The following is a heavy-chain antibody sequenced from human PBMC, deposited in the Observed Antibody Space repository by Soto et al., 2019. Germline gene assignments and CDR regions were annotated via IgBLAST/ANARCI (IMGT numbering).Heavy chain of an antibody. CDR1: GFTFSNAW. D-gene: IGHD3-10*01. J-gene: IGHJ6*02. Sequence: EVQLVESGGGLVKPGGSLRLSCAASGFTFSNAWMNWVRQAPGKGLEWVGRIKSKTDGGTTDYAAPVKGRFTISRDDSNNPLYLQMNRLKTEDTAVYYCTTEEVVILWFGEPNYGMDVWGQGTTVTVSS. CDR2: IKSKTDGGTT. CDR3: TTEEVVILWFGEPNYGMDV. V-gene: IGHV3-15*07.